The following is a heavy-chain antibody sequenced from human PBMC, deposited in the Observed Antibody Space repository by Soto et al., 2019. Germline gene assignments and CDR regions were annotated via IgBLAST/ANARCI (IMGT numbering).Heavy chain of an antibody. V-gene: IGHV3-33*01. CDR3: ARADIVLVPAADY. CDR1: GFTFSSYG. Sequence: QVQLVESGGGVVQPGRSLRLSCAASGFTFSSYGMHWVRQAPGKGLEWVAVIWYDGSNKYYADSVKGRFTISRDNSKNPLYLQMNSLRAEDTAVYYCARADIVLVPAADYWGQGTLVTVSS. D-gene: IGHD2-2*01. CDR2: IWYDGSNK. J-gene: IGHJ4*02.